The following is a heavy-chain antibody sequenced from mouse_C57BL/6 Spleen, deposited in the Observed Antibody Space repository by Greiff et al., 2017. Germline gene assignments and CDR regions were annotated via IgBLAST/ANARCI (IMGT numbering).Heavy chain of an antibody. CDR1: GYTFTSYW. CDR3: AREGLGEAPFAY. V-gene: IGHV1-64*01. Sequence: QVHVKQSGAELVKPGASVKLSCKASGYTFTSYWMHWVKQRPGQGLEWIGMIHPNSGSTKYNEKFKSKATLTVDKSSSTAYMQLSSLTSEDSAVSYCAREGLGEAPFAYWGQGTLVTVSA. CDR2: IHPNSGST. D-gene: IGHD2-13*01. J-gene: IGHJ3*01.